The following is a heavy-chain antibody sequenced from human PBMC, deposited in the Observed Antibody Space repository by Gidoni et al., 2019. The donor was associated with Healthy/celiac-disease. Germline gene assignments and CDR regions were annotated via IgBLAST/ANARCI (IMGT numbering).Heavy chain of an antibody. CDR3: ARGDLRPPNYYYGMDV. J-gene: IGHJ6*02. D-gene: IGHD3-16*01. V-gene: IGHV1-3*01. CDR1: GHTFTSYA. Sequence: QVQLVQSGAEVKKPGASVKVSCKASGHTFTSYAMHWVRQAPGQRLEWMGWINAGNGNTKYSQKFQGRVTITRDTSASTAYMELSSLRSEDTAVYYCARGDLRPPNYYYGMDVWGQGTTVTVSS. CDR2: INAGNGNT.